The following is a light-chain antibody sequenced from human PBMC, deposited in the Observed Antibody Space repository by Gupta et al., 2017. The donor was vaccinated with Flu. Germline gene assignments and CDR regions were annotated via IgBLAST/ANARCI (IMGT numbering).Light chain of an antibody. Sequence: DIQMTQTPSLLSASVGDRVTTTCRARPSINTWLAWYQQKSGKAPTVLIYKASTLKSGVPSRFGGSGSGTEFTLTISGLQPDDFATYYCQRYHTYPITFGQGTKVEI. CDR3: QRYHTYPIT. CDR1: PSINTW. J-gene: IGKJ2*01. V-gene: IGKV1-5*03. CDR2: KAS.